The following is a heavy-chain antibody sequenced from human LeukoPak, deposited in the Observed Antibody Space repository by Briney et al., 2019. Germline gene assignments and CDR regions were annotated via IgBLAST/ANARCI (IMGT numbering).Heavy chain of an antibody. V-gene: IGHV4-59*01. Sequence: SETLSLTCTVSGGSINSYYWTWIRQPPGKGLEWIGYIYYTGSTIYNPSLSSRVTISVDTSKNQFSLKLSSVTAADTAMYYCARSENNWIDYYDSWGHGTQVAVSS. J-gene: IGHJ4*01. CDR3: ARSENNWIDYYDS. CDR1: GGSINSYY. CDR2: IYYTGST. D-gene: IGHD1-20*01.